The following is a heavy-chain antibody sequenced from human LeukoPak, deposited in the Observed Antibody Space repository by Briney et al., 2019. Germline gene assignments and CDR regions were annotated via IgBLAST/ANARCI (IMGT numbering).Heavy chain of an antibody. CDR3: AKFRGSSSWYGGDYFDY. CDR2: ISGSGGST. Sequence: GGSLRLPCAASGFTFSSYAMSWVRQAPGKGLEWVSAISGSGGSTYYADSVKGRFTISRDNSKNTLYLQMNSLRAEDTAVYYCAKFRGSSSWYGGDYFDYWGQGTLVTVSS. CDR1: GFTFSSYA. J-gene: IGHJ4*02. V-gene: IGHV3-23*01. D-gene: IGHD6-13*01.